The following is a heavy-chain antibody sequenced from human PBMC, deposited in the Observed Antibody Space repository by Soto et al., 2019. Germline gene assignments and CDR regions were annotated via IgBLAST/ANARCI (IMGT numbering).Heavy chain of an antibody. CDR3: TRETMTIRLYFDY. V-gene: IGHV3-30-3*01. J-gene: IGHJ4*02. D-gene: IGHD3-3*01. Sequence: GGSLRLSCAASGFTFSSYAMHWVRQAPGKGLEWVAVISYDGSNEYYADSVKGRFTISRDNSKNTLYLQVNSLRAEDTAMYYCTRETMTIRLYFDYWGQGALVTVSS. CDR2: ISYDGSNE. CDR1: GFTFSSYA.